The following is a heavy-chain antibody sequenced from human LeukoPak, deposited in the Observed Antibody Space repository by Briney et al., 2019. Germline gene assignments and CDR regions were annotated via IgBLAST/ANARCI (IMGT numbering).Heavy chain of an antibody. D-gene: IGHD5-18*01. J-gene: IGHJ3*02. CDR3: AHSQVFSYGSFHDAYDI. CDR1: GISLSTSGVG. V-gene: IGHV2-5*02. CDR2: IYWDDDS. Sequence: SGPTLVKPTQTLTLTCSLSGISLSTSGVGVGWIRQPPGKALEWLALIYWDDDSRYSPSLKSRLTIAKDTSKNQVVLTLTNMDSVDTATYYCAHSQVFSYGSFHDAYDIWGLGMLVTVSS.